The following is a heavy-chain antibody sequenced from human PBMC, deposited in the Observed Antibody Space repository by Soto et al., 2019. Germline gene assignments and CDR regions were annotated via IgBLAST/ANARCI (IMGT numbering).Heavy chain of an antibody. CDR1: GGSISSYY. CDR3: AREASNEIFDY. CDR2: IYYSGST. D-gene: IGHD4-4*01. Sequence: PSETLSLTCTVSGGSISSYYWSWIRQPPGKGLEWIGYIYYSGSTNYNPSLKSRVTISVDTSKNQFSLKLSSVTAADTAVYYCAREASNEIFDYWGQGTLVTVSS. V-gene: IGHV4-59*01. J-gene: IGHJ4*02.